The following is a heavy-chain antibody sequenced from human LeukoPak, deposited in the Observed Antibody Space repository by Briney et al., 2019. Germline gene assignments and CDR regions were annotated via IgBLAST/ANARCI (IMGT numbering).Heavy chain of an antibody. V-gene: IGHV3-7*01. CDR1: GFTFSSYW. J-gene: IGHJ4*02. Sequence: PGGSLGLSCAASGFTFSSYWMSWVRQAPGKGLEWVANIKQDGSEKYYVDSVKGRFTISRDNAKNSLYLQMNSLRAEDTAVYYCARVLDFWSGSADYWGQGTLVTVSS. D-gene: IGHD3-3*01. CDR2: IKQDGSEK. CDR3: ARVLDFWSGSADY.